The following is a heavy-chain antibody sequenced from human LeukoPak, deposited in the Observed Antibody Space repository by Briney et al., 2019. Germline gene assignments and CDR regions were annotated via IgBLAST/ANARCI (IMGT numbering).Heavy chain of an antibody. J-gene: IGHJ5*02. CDR2: ISWNSGSI. CDR3: AKAGSYCGGDCSNWFDP. D-gene: IGHD2-21*02. Sequence: GRSLRLSCAASGFTFDDYAMHWVRQAPGKGLEWVSGISWNSGSIGYADSVKGRFTISRDNAKNSLYLQMNSLRAEDTALYYCAKAGSYCGGDCSNWFDPWGQGTLVTVSS. CDR1: GFTFDDYA. V-gene: IGHV3-9*01.